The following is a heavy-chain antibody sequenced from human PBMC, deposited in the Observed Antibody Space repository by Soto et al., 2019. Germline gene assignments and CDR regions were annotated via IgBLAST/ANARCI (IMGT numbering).Heavy chain of an antibody. CDR3: ERAQVTPSSYYYATDV. J-gene: IGHJ6*02. V-gene: IGHV3-21*01. Sequence: PGGGWRLSCGAAGVTFSSYSMNWVRRALGKGLGWVSSISSSSSYIYHAHSVKARFTISRDNAKNSLYLQMHTLRAEDTAVYYCERAQVTPSSYYYATDVWGQGTTVTLS. CDR2: ISSSSSYI. CDR1: GVTFSSYS. D-gene: IGHD2-21*02.